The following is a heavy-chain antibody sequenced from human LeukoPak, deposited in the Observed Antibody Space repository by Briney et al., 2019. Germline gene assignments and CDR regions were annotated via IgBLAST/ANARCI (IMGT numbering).Heavy chain of an antibody. Sequence: SETLSLTCTVSGGSISTPGYYWGWIRQPPGKGLEWIGSLYHSGSTYYNPSLKSRATISVDTHKNQCSLKLSSVTAADTAVFYCARHALATVTDPSFDFGGQGTLVTVSS. J-gene: IGHJ4*02. V-gene: IGHV4-39*01. CDR2: LYHSGST. CDR3: ARHALATVTDPSFDF. CDR1: GGSISTPGYY. D-gene: IGHD2-21*02.